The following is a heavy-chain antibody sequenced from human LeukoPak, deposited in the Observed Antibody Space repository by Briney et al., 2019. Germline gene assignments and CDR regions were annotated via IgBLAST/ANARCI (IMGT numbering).Heavy chain of an antibody. CDR1: GFTFSSYA. CDR3: AKDRRALLWFGGGGSWFDP. CDR2: ISGSGGST. V-gene: IGHV3-23*01. J-gene: IGHJ5*02. Sequence: GGSLRLSCAASGFTFSSYAMSWVRQAPGKGLEWVSAISGSGGSTYYADSVKGRFTISRDNSKNTLYLQMNSLRAEDTAVYYCAKDRRALLWFGGGGSWFDPWGQGTLVTVSS. D-gene: IGHD3-10*01.